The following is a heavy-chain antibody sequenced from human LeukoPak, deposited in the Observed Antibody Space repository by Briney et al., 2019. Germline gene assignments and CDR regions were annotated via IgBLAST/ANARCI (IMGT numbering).Heavy chain of an antibody. CDR2: IYSGDSDT. CDR1: GYSITSYC. CDR3: ARRYYGPDAFDV. V-gene: IGHV5-51*01. D-gene: IGHD3-10*01. J-gene: IGHJ3*01. Sequence: GESLMTSCTGSGYSITSYCFGWVRHLPRKGLEWMGIIYSGDSDTRYSPSLQGHVTISADKSISTAYLQWSSLKASDTAMYYCARRYYGPDAFDVWGQGTMVTVSS.